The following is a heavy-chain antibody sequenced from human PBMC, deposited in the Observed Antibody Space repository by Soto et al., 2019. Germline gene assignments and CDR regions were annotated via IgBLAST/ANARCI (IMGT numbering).Heavy chain of an antibody. CDR1: GYSISSGYY. J-gene: IGHJ4*02. CDR2: IYHSGST. CDR3: ARDRETTVTTLDYFDY. Sequence: SETLSLTCAVSGYSISSGYYWGWIRQPPGKGLEWIGSIYHSGSTYYNPSLKSRVTISVDTSKNQFSLKLSSVTAADTAVYYCARDRETTVTTLDYFDYWGQGTLVTISS. D-gene: IGHD4-17*01. V-gene: IGHV4-38-2*02.